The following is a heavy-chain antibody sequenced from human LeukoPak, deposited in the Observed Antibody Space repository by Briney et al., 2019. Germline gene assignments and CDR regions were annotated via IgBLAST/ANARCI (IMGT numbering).Heavy chain of an antibody. Sequence: PGGSLRLSCAASGFSFINYATNWVRQAPGKGLEWVSCIGGSGDSTYYSDSVRGRFTISRDNSKNTLYLQMNSLRAEDTAIYYCVKDKAYSSSWGYFDYWGQGTLVTVSS. J-gene: IGHJ4*02. CDR2: IGGSGDST. CDR3: VKDKAYSSSWGYFDY. V-gene: IGHV3-23*01. D-gene: IGHD6-13*01. CDR1: GFSFINYA.